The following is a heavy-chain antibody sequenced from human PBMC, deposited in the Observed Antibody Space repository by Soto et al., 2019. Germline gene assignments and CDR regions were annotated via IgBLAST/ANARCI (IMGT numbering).Heavy chain of an antibody. D-gene: IGHD3-3*01. V-gene: IGHV3-30-3*01. J-gene: IGHJ6*02. CDR2: ISYDGSNK. CDR1: GFTFSSYA. Sequence: GGSLRLSCAASGFTFSSYAMHWVRQAPGKGLEWVAVISYDGSNKYYADSVKGRFTISRDNSKNTLYLQMNSLRAEDTAVYYCARGARRLEWSLYYYYGMDVWGQGTTVTVSS. CDR3: ARGARRLEWSLYYYYGMDV.